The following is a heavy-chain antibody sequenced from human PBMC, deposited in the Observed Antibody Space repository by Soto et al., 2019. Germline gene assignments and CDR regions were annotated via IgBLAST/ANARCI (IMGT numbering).Heavy chain of an antibody. Sequence: QVHLQESGPGLVKPSQTLSLTCTVSCGSISSGGYYWNLIRQHPGKGLEWIGYIYDLGSNYYNPSLKSRVTRSLDTSKNPFSLKMSSVTVADTAVYYCARSVFPWGQGNLVTGSS. V-gene: IGHV4-31*03. CDR1: CGSISSGGYY. CDR3: ARSVFP. CDR2: IYDLGSN. J-gene: IGHJ5*02.